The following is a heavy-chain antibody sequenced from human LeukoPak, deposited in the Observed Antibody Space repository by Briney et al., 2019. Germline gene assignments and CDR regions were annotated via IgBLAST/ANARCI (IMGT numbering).Heavy chain of an antibody. Sequence: GRSLRLSCAASGFTFDDYAMHWVRQASGKGLEWVSGISWNSGSIGYADSVKGRFTISRDNAKNSLYLQMNSLRAEDTALYYCAKDSRYYDILTGYPAWGQGTLVTVSS. CDR3: AKDSRYYDILTGYPA. CDR1: GFTFDDYA. V-gene: IGHV3-9*01. CDR2: ISWNSGSI. J-gene: IGHJ5*02. D-gene: IGHD3-9*01.